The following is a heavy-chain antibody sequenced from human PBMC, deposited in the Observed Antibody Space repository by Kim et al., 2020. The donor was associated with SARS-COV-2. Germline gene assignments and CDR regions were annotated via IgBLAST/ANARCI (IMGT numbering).Heavy chain of an antibody. V-gene: IGHV4-59*01. J-gene: IGHJ6*02. D-gene: IGHD3-10*01. CDR1: GGSISSYY. CDR3: ARSGARNPSGSGSYFWQPYYYYYGMDV. Sequence: SETLSLTCTVSGGSISSYYWSWIRQPPGKGLEWIGYIYYSGSTNYNPSLKSRVTISVDTSKNQFSLKLSSVTAADTAVYYCARSGARNPSGSGSYFWQPYYYYYGMDVWGQGTTVTVSS. CDR2: IYYSGST.